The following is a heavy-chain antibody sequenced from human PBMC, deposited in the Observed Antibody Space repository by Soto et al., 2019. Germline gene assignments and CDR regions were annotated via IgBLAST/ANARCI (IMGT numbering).Heavy chain of an antibody. D-gene: IGHD3-9*01. CDR3: ARSRLRYCDGLTGVGWLDP. Sequence: QVQLQQWGAGLLKPSETLSLTCAVYGGSFSGYYWSWIRQPPGKGLEWIGEINHSGSTNYTPSLKSRVTISVDMSMNQYSPKVSSVTAAETAVYYCARSRLRYCDGLTGVGWLDPWGQGTLVTVSS. CDR2: INHSGST. J-gene: IGHJ5*02. V-gene: IGHV4-34*01. CDR1: GGSFSGYY.